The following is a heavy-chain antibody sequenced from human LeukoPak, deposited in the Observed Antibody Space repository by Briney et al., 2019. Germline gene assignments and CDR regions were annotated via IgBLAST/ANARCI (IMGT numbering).Heavy chain of an antibody. CDR3: ASGWGNYFDY. Sequence: PSETLSLTCAVSGYSISSGYYWGWIRQPPGKGLEWIGSIYHSGSTYYNPSLKSRVTISVDTSKNQFSLKLSSVTAADTAVYYCASGWGNYFDYWGQGTLVTVSS. CDR1: GYSISSGYY. V-gene: IGHV4-38-2*01. J-gene: IGHJ4*02. CDR2: IYHSGST. D-gene: IGHD6-19*01.